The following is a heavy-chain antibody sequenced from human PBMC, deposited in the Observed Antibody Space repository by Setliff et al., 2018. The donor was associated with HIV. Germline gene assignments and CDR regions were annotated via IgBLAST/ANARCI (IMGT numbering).Heavy chain of an antibody. Sequence: SETLSLTCAVSGVSISAYFWSWIRQSPEKGLEWIGYIDNSGNTNYSPSLKSRITISRDTSKNQFSLKLKSVTAADTAVYYCAREDTTGYYSLSAFDIWGQGTLVTVSS. CDR3: AREDTTGYYSLSAFDI. CDR1: GVSISAYF. D-gene: IGHD3-22*01. CDR2: IDNSGNT. J-gene: IGHJ3*02. V-gene: IGHV4-59*12.